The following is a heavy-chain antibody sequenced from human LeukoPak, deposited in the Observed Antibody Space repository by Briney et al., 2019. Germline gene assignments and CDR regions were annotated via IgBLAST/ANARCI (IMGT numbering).Heavy chain of an antibody. D-gene: IGHD2-21*01. Sequence: SETLSLTCTVSGGSISSRSYYWGWIRQPPGKGLEWIGSIYYSGSTYYNPSLKSRVTISVDTSKNQFSLKLSSVTAADTAVYYCARSLFRGFWFDPWGQGTLVTVSS. V-gene: IGHV4-39*01. CDR1: GGSISSRSYY. CDR2: IYYSGST. CDR3: ARSLFRGFWFDP. J-gene: IGHJ5*02.